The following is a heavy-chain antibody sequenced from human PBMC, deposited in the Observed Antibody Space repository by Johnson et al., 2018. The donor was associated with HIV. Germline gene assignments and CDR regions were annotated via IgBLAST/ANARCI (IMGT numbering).Heavy chain of an antibody. J-gene: IGHJ3*02. D-gene: IGHD3-10*01. Sequence: VQLVESGGGVVQPGRSLRLSCAASGFAFSSYTMHWVRQVPGKGLDWVAVISYTGGSIDYAGSVKGRFTVSRDNSENTLYLQMNSLRAEDTAVYYCAKDMVRGFWGDAFDIWGQGTMVTVSS. CDR2: ISYTGGSI. CDR3: AKDMVRGFWGDAFDI. CDR1: GFAFSSYT. V-gene: IGHV3-30-3*01.